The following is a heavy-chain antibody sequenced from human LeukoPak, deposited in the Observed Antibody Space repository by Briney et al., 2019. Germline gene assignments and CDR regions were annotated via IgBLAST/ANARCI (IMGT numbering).Heavy chain of an antibody. CDR2: VSGDGSNK. CDR1: GFTFSDYG. D-gene: IGHD3-3*01. J-gene: IGHJ4*02. V-gene: IGHV3-30*03. CDR3: ARGGGVLRFLEWQSPYYFDY. Sequence: GRSLRLSCEAAGFTFSDYGMHWVRQAPGKGLEWVAVVSGDGSNKQYADSVKGRFTISRDNAKNSLYLQMNRLRAEDTAVYYCARGGGVLRFLEWQSPYYFDYWGEGTLVTVSS.